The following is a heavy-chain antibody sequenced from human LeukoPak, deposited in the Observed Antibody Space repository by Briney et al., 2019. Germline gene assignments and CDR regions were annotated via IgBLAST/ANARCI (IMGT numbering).Heavy chain of an antibody. J-gene: IGHJ4*02. CDR2: IISDGSST. CDR1: GFTFSSYW. D-gene: IGHD3-3*02. Sequence: GSLRLSCAASGFTFSSYWMHWVRQAPGKGLVWVSRIISDGSSTDYADSVKGRFTISRDNAKNTLYLQMNSLRADDTAVYYCARGQRSLVHWGQGTLVTVSS. V-gene: IGHV3-74*01. CDR3: ARGQRSLVH.